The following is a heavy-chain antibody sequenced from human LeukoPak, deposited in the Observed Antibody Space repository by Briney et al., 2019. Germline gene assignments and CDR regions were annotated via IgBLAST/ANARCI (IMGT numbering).Heavy chain of an antibody. V-gene: IGHV3-53*01. Sequence: GGSLRLSCAASGFTVSSNYMSWVRQAPGEGLEWVSVIYSGGSTYYADSVKGRFTISRDTSKNTLYLQMNSLRVEDTVVYYCAMGGKVDWSIAARRSYYMDVWGKGTTVTVSS. CDR2: IYSGGST. CDR1: GFTVSSNY. D-gene: IGHD6-6*01. CDR3: AMGGKVDWSIAARRSYYMDV. J-gene: IGHJ6*03.